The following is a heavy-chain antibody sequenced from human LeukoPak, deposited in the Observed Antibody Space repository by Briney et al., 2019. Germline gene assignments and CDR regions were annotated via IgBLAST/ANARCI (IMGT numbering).Heavy chain of an antibody. CDR3: ARAFGGIFGVTTPGLY. J-gene: IGHJ4*02. CDR1: GGSISSDY. CDR2: IYYSGRT. V-gene: IGHV4-59*08. Sequence: SETLSLTCTVSGGSISSDYWSWIRQPPGKGLEWIGYIYYSGRTNYNPSLKGRVTISGDTSNQFSLKLSSVTAADTAVYYCARAFGGIFGVTTPGLYWGQGTLVTVSS. D-gene: IGHD3-3*01.